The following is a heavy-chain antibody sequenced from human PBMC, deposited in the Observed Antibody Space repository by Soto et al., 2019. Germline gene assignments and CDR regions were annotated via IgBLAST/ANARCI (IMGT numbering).Heavy chain of an antibody. Sequence: QSGGSLRLSCAASGFTFSSYGMHWVRQAPGKGLEWVAVISYDGSNKYYADSVKGRFTISRDNSKNTLYLQMNSLRAEDTAVYYCAKDTTGPRLRYFDWRSGYGMDVWGQGTTVTVSS. CDR1: GFTFSSYG. V-gene: IGHV3-30*18. D-gene: IGHD3-9*01. J-gene: IGHJ6*02. CDR2: ISYDGSNK. CDR3: AKDTTGPRLRYFDWRSGYGMDV.